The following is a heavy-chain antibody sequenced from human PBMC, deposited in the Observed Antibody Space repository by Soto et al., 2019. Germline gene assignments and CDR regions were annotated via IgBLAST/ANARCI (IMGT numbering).Heavy chain of an antibody. CDR3: ARRLIGYCSGGSCPGWFDP. J-gene: IGHJ5*02. V-gene: IGHV4-31*03. D-gene: IGHD2-15*01. CDR2: IYYSGST. CDR1: GGSISSGGYY. Sequence: QVQLQESGPGLVKPSQTLSLTCTVSGGSISSGGYYWSWIRQHPGKGLEWIGYIYYSGSTYYNPSLKSRVTISVDTSKNQFSLKLSSVTAADTAVYYCARRLIGYCSGGSCPGWFDPWGQGTLVTVSS.